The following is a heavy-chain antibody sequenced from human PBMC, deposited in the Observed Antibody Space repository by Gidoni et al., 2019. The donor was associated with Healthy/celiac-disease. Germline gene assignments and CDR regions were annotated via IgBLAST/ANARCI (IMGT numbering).Heavy chain of an antibody. Sequence: EVQLLESGGGLVQPGGSLRLSCAASGFTFSSYAMSWVRQAPGKGLEWGSAISGSGGSTYYADSVKGRFTISRDNSKNTLYLQMNSLRAEDTAVYYCAKDTRVAEPYYDYGMDVWGQGTTVTVSS. CDR3: AKDTRVAEPYYDYGMDV. CDR1: GFTFSSYA. J-gene: IGHJ6*02. CDR2: ISGSGGST. D-gene: IGHD2-15*01. V-gene: IGHV3-23*01.